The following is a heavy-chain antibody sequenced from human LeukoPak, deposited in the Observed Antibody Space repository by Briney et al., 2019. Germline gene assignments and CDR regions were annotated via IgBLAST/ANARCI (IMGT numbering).Heavy chain of an antibody. D-gene: IGHD5-18*01. CDR2: ISSSGSTI. V-gene: IGHV3-48*03. CDR3: ARVAMVKSFFDY. Sequence: GGSLRLSCAASGFTFSSYEMNWVRQAPGKGLEWVLYISSSGSTIYYADSVRGRFTISRDNAKNSLYLQMNSLRAEDTAVYYCARVAMVKSFFDYWGQGTLVTVSS. CDR1: GFTFSSYE. J-gene: IGHJ4*02.